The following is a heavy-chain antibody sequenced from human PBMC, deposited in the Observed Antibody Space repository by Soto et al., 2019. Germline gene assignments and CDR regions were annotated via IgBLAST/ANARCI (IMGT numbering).Heavy chain of an antibody. V-gene: IGHV3-30-3*01. D-gene: IGHD1-26*01. CDR3: AREEPSGEGAYDY. CDR2: ISYDGSNK. Sequence: QVQLVESGGGVVQPGRSLRLSCAASGFTFSSYAMHWVRQAPGKGLEWVAVISYDGSNKYYADSVKGRFTISRDNSKNTLYLQMNSLRAKDTAVYYCAREEPSGEGAYDYWGQGTLVTVSS. CDR1: GFTFSSYA. J-gene: IGHJ4*02.